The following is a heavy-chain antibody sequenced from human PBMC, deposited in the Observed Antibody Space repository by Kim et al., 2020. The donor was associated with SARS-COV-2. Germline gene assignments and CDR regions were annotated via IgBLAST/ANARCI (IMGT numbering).Heavy chain of an antibody. J-gene: IGHJ5*02. Sequence: SENLSLTCTVSGGSISSGSYYWSWIRQPAGKGLEWIGRIYTSGSTNYNPSLKSRVTISVDTSKNQFSLKLSSVTAADTAVYYCARGNIVVVPAAMLVGNWFDPWGQGTLVTVSS. D-gene: IGHD2-2*01. CDR2: IYTSGST. V-gene: IGHV4-61*02. CDR1: GGSISSGSYY. CDR3: ARGNIVVVPAAMLVGNWFDP.